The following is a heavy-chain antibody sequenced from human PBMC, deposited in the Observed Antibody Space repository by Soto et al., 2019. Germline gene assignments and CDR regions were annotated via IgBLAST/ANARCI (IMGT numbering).Heavy chain of an antibody. D-gene: IGHD4-17*01. Sequence: QVTLKESGPALVKPTETLTLTCTVSGFSLTTGKMGVSWIRQPPGKALEWLAHIFSDIERSYSTSLQGRLTISKDTSGSQVVLSMTNVDPVDTATYYCARMNVDSYQFYYAMDVWGQGTTVTVSS. CDR3: ARMNVDSYQFYYAMDV. CDR2: IFSDIER. V-gene: IGHV2-26*01. J-gene: IGHJ6*02. CDR1: GFSLTTGKMG.